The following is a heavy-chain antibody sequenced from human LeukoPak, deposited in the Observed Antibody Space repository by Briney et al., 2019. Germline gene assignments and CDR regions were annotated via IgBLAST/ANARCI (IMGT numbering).Heavy chain of an antibody. J-gene: IGHJ4*02. V-gene: IGHV3-48*01. Sequence: GGSLRLSCAASGFTFSSYAMSWVRQAPGKGLEWVSYISSGSSTIYYADSVKGRFTVSRDNAKNSLYLQMNSLRAEVTAVYYCASVPHRFLEWLEDYWGQGTLVTVSS. CDR1: GFTFSSYA. CDR2: ISSGSSTI. CDR3: ASVPHRFLEWLEDY. D-gene: IGHD3-3*01.